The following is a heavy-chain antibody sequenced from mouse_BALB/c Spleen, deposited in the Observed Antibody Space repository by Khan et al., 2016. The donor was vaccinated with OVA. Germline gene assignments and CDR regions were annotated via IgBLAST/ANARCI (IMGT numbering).Heavy chain of an antibody. Sequence: QIQLVQSGPELKKPGETVKISCKASGYTFTNYGVNWVKQAPGKGLKWMGWINTYTGEPTYADDFKGRFAFSLETSSSTAYLQINNLKNEDTATYFCARGIYDGYLCGMDYWGQGTSVTVSS. D-gene: IGHD2-3*01. CDR1: GYTFTNYG. CDR3: ARGIYDGYLCGMDY. V-gene: IGHV9-3-1*01. CDR2: INTYTGEP. J-gene: IGHJ4*01.